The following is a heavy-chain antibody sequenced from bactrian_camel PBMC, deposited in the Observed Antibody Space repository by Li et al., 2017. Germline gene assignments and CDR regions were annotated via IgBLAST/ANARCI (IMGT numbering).Heavy chain of an antibody. CDR2: ISNDGVQT. D-gene: IGHD3*01. CDR1: GFAFSTYY. CDR3: AYGPGASHCNSDPWTAQTLGIF. J-gene: IGHJ4*01. Sequence: DVQLVESGGGLVQPGGSLRLSCAASGFAFSTYYMTWVRQAPGQGLEWVSSISNDGVQTRYTDSVMGRFTISRDNAKNTLYLQMNSLAPEDTAIYYCAYGPGASHCNSDPWTAQTLGIFWGQGTQVTVS. V-gene: IGHV3S42*01.